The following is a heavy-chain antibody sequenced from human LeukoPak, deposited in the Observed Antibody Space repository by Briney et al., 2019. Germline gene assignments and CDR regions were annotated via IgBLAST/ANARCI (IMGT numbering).Heavy chain of an antibody. CDR3: VRCGRGGSNSMPFLDY. V-gene: IGHV3-48*03. CDR1: GFTFSSYE. CDR2: ISGGGETM. D-gene: IGHD1-26*01. Sequence: GSLRLSCVASGFTFSSYEMNWVRQAPGKGLEWLSYISGGGETMFYVDSVKGRFTISRDNADNSLSLQMNSLRAEDTAVYYCVRCGRGGSNSMPFLDYWGQGALVTVSS. J-gene: IGHJ4*02.